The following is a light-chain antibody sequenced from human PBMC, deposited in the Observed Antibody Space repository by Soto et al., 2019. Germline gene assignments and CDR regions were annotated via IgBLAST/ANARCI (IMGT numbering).Light chain of an antibody. CDR2: AS. J-gene: IGKJ3*01. Sequence: EIVLTQSPGTLSLSPGERATLSCRASQSVSDSYLAWYQQKPGQAPRLLIYASSRATGIPDRFSGSVSGTDFTLTISRLESEDFAVYYCQHYGTSALFGPGTKVDIK. CDR3: QHYGTSAL. CDR1: QSVSDSY. V-gene: IGKV3-20*01.